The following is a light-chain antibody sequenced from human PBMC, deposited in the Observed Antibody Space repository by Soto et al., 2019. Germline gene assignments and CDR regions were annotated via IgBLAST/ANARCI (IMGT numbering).Light chain of an antibody. J-gene: IGKJ1*01. CDR2: GAS. CDR3: QHHNSYSQT. V-gene: IGKV1-5*01. CDR1: QGIRYY. Sequence: DIQLTQSPPTLSASVGDRVTITCRASQGIRYYLAWYQQMPGKAPKLLIYGASSLQSGVPSRFSGSGSGTEFTLTLSSLQPDDFATYFCQHHNSYSQTFGQGTKVEIK.